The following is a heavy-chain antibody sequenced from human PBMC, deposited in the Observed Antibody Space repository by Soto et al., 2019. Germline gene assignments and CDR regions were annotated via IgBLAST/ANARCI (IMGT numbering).Heavy chain of an antibody. CDR1: GGSFSGYY. Sequence: QVQLQQWGAGLLKPSETLSLTCAVYGGSFSGYYWTWIRQPPGTGLEWIGEINHSGSTNYNPSLKSRVTISIVTSKNQFSLKLTSVTAADTAVYYCARGKITGLFDYWGQGTLVTVSS. D-gene: IGHD2-8*02. CDR2: INHSGST. V-gene: IGHV4-34*01. J-gene: IGHJ4*02. CDR3: ARGKITGLFDY.